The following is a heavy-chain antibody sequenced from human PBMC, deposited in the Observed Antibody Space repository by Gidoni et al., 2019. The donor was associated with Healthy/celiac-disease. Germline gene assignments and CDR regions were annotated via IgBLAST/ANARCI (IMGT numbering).Heavy chain of an antibody. Sequence: QVQLQQWGAGLLKPSETLSLTCAVYGGSFSGYYWSWIRQPPGKGLEWIGEINHSGSTNYNPSLKSRVTISVDTSKNQFSLKLSSVTAADTAVYYCARGFITGTKAAAGYWGQGTLVTVSS. CDR3: ARGFITGTKAAAGY. D-gene: IGHD1-7*01. V-gene: IGHV4-34*01. J-gene: IGHJ4*02. CDR2: INHSGST. CDR1: GGSFSGYY.